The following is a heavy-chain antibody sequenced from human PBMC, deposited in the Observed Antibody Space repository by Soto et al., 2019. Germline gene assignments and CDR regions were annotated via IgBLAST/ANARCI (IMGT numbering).Heavy chain of an antibody. D-gene: IGHD2-2*01. Sequence: QVQLVESGGGVVQPGRSLRLSCAASGFTFSSYGMQWVRQAPGKGLEWVAVISYDGSNKYYADSVKGRFTISRDNSKNTLYLQRNSLRAEDTAVYYCAKPVPAATVLSDAFDIWGQGTMVTVSS. V-gene: IGHV3-30*18. CDR2: ISYDGSNK. CDR1: GFTFSSYG. CDR3: AKPVPAATVLSDAFDI. J-gene: IGHJ3*02.